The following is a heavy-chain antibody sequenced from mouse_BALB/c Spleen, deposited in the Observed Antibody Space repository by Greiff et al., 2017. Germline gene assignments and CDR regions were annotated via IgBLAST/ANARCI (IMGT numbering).Heavy chain of an antibody. CDR3: ARREGPYDYYAMDY. CDR1: GFTFSSYA. V-gene: IGHV5-6-5*01. Sequence: DVKLVESGGGLVKPGGSLKLSCAASGFTFSSYAMSWVRQTPEKRLEWVASISSGGSTYYPDSVKGRFTISRDNARNILYLQMSSLRSEDTAMYYCARREGPYDYYAMDYWGQGTSVTVSS. D-gene: IGHD3-3*01. J-gene: IGHJ4*01. CDR2: ISSGGST.